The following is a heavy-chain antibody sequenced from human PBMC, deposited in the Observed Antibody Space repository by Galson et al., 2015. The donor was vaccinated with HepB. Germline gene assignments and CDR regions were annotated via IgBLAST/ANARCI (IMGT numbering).Heavy chain of an antibody. D-gene: IGHD5-24*01. CDR2: IIPILGIA. J-gene: IGHJ4*02. CDR3: ARAYIGDGYNSSPDY. CDR1: GGTFSSYT. V-gene: IGHV1-69*02. Sequence: SVKVSCKASGGTFSSYTFSWVRQAPGQGLEWMGRIIPILGIANYAQKFQGRATITADKSTSTAYMELSSLRSEDTAVYYCARAYIGDGYNSSPDYWGQGSLVTVSS.